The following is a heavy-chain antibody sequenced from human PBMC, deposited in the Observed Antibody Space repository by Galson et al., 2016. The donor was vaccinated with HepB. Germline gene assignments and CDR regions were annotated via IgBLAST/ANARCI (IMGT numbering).Heavy chain of an antibody. J-gene: IGHJ4*02. CDR3: TRTRQNTYSICDY. CDR1: GVSIRSGPYY. CDR2: INTRGTT. V-gene: IGHV4-61*02. D-gene: IGHD2-15*01. Sequence: TLSLTCTISGVSIRSGPYYWSWIRQPVGKGLEWIGRINTRGTTNYNPSLKSRVIMSVDTSKNQISLKLSSVTAADTAVYYCTRTRQNTYSICDYWGQGALVTVSS.